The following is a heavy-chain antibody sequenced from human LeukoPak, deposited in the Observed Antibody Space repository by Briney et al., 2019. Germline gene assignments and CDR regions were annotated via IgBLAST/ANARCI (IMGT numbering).Heavy chain of an antibody. CDR3: ARAGWGYSSSWDYYYYMDV. V-gene: IGHV1-8*03. CDR2: MNPNSGNT. D-gene: IGHD6-13*01. Sequence: ASVKVSCKASGYTFTSYDINWVRQATGQGLEWMGWMNPNSGNTGYAQKFQGRVTITRNTSISTAYMELSSLRSEDTAVYYCARAGWGYSSSWDYYYYMDVWGKGTTVTVSS. J-gene: IGHJ6*03. CDR1: GYTFTSYD.